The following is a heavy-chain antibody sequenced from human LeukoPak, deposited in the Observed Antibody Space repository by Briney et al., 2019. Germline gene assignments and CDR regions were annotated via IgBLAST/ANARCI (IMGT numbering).Heavy chain of an antibody. CDR3: ARLSTVTTLHAFDI. CDR2: IYYSGST. D-gene: IGHD4-17*01. Sequence: PSETLSLTCTVSGGSISSRSYYWGWIRQPPGKGLEWIGSIYYSGSTYYNPSLKSRVTISVDTSKNQFSLKLSSVTAADTAVYYCARLSTVTTLHAFDIWGQGTMVTVSS. V-gene: IGHV4-39*01. CDR1: GGSISSRSYY. J-gene: IGHJ3*02.